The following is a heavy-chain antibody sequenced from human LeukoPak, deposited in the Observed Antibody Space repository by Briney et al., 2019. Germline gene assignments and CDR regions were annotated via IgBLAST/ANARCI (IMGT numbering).Heavy chain of an antibody. CDR3: ARPPSGSYYQMGNYFDY. Sequence: ASVKVSCKASGGTFSSYAISWVRQAPGQGLEWMGGIIPIFGTANYAQKFQGRVTITADESTSTAYMELSSLRSEDTAVYYCARPPSGSYYQMGNYFDYWRQGTLVTVSS. J-gene: IGHJ4*02. D-gene: IGHD3-10*01. CDR1: GGTFSSYA. CDR2: IIPIFGTA. V-gene: IGHV1-69*13.